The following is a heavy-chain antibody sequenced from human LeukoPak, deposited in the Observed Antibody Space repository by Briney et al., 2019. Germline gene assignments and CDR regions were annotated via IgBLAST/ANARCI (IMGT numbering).Heavy chain of an antibody. CDR3: ARAPGSGYYSGFDY. V-gene: IGHV1-8*01. D-gene: IGHD3-22*01. CDR1: GYTFTSYD. Sequence: ASVKVSCKASGYTFTSYDINWVRQATGQGLEWMGWMNPNSGNTGYAQKFQGRVTMTRNTSISTAYMELSSLRSEDTAVCYCARAPGSGYYSGFDYWGQGTLVTVSS. J-gene: IGHJ4*02. CDR2: MNPNSGNT.